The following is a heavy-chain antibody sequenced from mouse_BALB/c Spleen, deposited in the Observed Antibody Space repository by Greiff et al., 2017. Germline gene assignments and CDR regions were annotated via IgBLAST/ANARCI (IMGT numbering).Heavy chain of an antibody. Sequence: QVQLKQPGAELVKPGASVKLSCKASGYTFTSYWMHWVKQRPGQGLEWIGEINPSNGRTNYNEKFKSKATLTVDKSSSTAYMQLSSLTSEDSAVYYCARGGTEPSWFAYWGQGTLVTVSA. V-gene: IGHV1S81*02. J-gene: IGHJ3*01. CDR1: GYTFTSYW. D-gene: IGHD3-3*01. CDR3: ARGGTEPSWFAY. CDR2: INPSNGRT.